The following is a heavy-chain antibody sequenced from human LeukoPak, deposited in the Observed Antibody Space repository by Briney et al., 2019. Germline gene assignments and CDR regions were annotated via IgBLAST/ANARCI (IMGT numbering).Heavy chain of an antibody. J-gene: IGHJ4*02. Sequence: GGSLRLSCAASGFTFSTYSMHWVRQAPGKGLEWVANILYDGSHEFYADSVKGRFTISRDNSKNTLYLQINSLGTEDTAVYFCAKEGRWLDSWGQGTLVTVSS. V-gene: IGHV3-30*04. D-gene: IGHD4-23*01. CDR2: ILYDGSHE. CDR1: GFTFSTYS. CDR3: AKEGRWLDS.